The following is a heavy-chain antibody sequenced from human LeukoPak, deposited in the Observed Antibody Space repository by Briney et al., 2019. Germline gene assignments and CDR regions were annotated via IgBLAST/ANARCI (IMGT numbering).Heavy chain of an antibody. CDR2: IYYSGST. D-gene: IGHD3-10*01. CDR1: GDSISTSSYY. V-gene: IGHV4-39*01. Sequence: SETLSLTCTVSGDSISTSSYYWGWIRQPPGKGLEWLGSIYYSGSTYYNPSLKSRVTISVDTSENQFSLKLSSVTAADTAVYYCARQGGSGSYYKGIFYWGQGTLVTVSS. J-gene: IGHJ4*02. CDR3: ARQGGSGSYYKGIFY.